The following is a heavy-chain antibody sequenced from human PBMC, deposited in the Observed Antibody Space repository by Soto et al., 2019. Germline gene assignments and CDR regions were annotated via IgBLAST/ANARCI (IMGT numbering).Heavy chain of an antibody. CDR2: IYYSGST. J-gene: IGHJ4*02. CDR1: GGSISSYY. D-gene: IGHD4-4*01. Sequence: SETLSLTCTVSGGSISSYYWSWIRQPPGKGLEWIGSIYYSGSTYYNPSLKSRVTISVDTSKNQFSLKLSSVTAADTAVYYCARAPPLQYYYDCWGQGTLV. CDR3: ARAPPLQYYYDC. V-gene: IGHV4-59*12.